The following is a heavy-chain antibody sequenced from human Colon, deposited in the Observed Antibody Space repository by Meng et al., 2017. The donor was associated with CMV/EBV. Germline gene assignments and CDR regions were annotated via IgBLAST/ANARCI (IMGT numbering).Heavy chain of an antibody. Sequence: SLKISCVASGFDFGNSGMHWVRQAPGQGLEWVAGISWTSGTIGYADAVRGRFTISRDNAQNSLYLEMNSLRLEDTALYYCAKREASASLDYWGQGTLVTVSS. CDR3: AKREASASLDY. CDR2: ISWTSGTI. J-gene: IGHJ4*02. CDR1: GFDFGNSG. V-gene: IGHV3-9*01. D-gene: IGHD5-24*01.